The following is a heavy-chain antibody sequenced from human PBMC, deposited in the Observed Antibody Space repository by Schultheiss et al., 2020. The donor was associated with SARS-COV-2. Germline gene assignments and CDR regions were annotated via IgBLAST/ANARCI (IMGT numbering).Heavy chain of an antibody. CDR3: ARSPLWIRELLDANAFDI. CDR2: ISYDGSNK. D-gene: IGHD3-10*01. J-gene: IGHJ3*02. CDR1: GFTFSSYA. Sequence: GGSLRLSCAASGFTFSSYAMHWVRQAPGKGLEWVAVISYDGSNKYYADSVKGRFTISRDNSKNTLYLQMNSLRAEDTAVYYCARSPLWIRELLDANAFDIWGQGTMVTVSS. V-gene: IGHV3-30*04.